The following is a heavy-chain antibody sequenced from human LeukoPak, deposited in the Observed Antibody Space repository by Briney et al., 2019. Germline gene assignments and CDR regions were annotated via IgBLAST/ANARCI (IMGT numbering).Heavy chain of an antibody. CDR1: GTTLSSYA. CDR3: ARDSTYYYDSGSSGPHYFDN. V-gene: IGHV3-30*01. CDR2: ISSGGTDE. J-gene: IGHJ4*02. D-gene: IGHD3-10*01. Sequence: PGGSLRLSCAASGTTLSSYAMHWVRQAPGKGLEWVSLISSGGTDEYYADSVKGRFTISRDNSKNTLYLQLNSLRGEDTAVYYCARDSTYYYDSGSSGPHYFDNWGQGTLVTVSS.